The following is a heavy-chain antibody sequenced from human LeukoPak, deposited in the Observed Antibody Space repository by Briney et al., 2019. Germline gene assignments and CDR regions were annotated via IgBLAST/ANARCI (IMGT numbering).Heavy chain of an antibody. CDR3: ARGGTMTTVPL. Sequence: ASETLSLTCTVSGGSISSYYWSWIRQPPGKGLEWIGYIFYSGSTNYNPSLKSRVTISVDTSKNQFSLKLSSVTAADTAVCYCARGGTMTTVPLWGQGTLVTVSS. V-gene: IGHV4-59*08. CDR1: GGSISSYY. J-gene: IGHJ4*02. D-gene: IGHD4-17*01. CDR2: IFYSGST.